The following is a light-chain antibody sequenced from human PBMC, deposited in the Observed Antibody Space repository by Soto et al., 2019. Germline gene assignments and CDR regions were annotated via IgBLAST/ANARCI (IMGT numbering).Light chain of an antibody. CDR3: QQYGSSGT. V-gene: IGKV3-20*01. CDR2: GAS. CDR1: QSVSNNY. J-gene: IGKJ1*01. Sequence: ENGLTQSPCTLSLSPGERATLSCRASQSVSNNYLAWYQQKPGQAPRLLIYGASNRATGIPDRFSGSGSGTDFTLTISRLEPEDFAVYYCQQYGSSGTFGQGTKVDIK.